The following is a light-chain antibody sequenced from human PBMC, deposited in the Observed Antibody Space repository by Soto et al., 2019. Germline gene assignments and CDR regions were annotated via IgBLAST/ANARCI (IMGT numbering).Light chain of an antibody. CDR2: EAS. CDR3: QQRSNWPTT. Sequence: EIVLTQSPATLSLSPGERATLSCRASQSVSSYLAWYQQRPGQAPRLLIYEASNRATGIPARFSGSGSGTDSTLTISSLEPEDFALYYCQQRSNWPTTFGQGTKVEIK. J-gene: IGKJ1*01. CDR1: QSVSSY. V-gene: IGKV3-11*01.